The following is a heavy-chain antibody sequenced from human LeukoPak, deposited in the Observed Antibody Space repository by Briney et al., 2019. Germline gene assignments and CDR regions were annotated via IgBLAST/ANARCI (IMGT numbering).Heavy chain of an antibody. CDR3: ARGLMIVVDYYYYYYMDV. J-gene: IGHJ6*03. CDR1: GGSISSYY. V-gene: IGHV4-4*07. Sequence: SETLSLTCTVSGGSISSYYWSWIRQPAGKGLEWIGRIYTSGSTDYNPSLKSRVTISVDKSRNQFSLKLSSVTAADTAVYYCARGLMIVVDYYYYYYMDVWGKGTTVTVSS. CDR2: IYTSGST. D-gene: IGHD3-22*01.